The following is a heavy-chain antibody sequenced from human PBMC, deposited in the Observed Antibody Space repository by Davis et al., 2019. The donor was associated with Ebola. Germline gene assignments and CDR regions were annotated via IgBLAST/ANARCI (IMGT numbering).Heavy chain of an antibody. J-gene: IGHJ2*01. D-gene: IGHD5-24*01. CDR3: ARDRDGYILGDWYFDL. Sequence: SETLSLTCTVSGGSISSGGYYWSWIRQHPGKGLEWIGYIYYSGSTYYNPSLKSRVTISVDTSKNQFSLKLSSVTAADTAVYYCARDRDGYILGDWYFDLWGRGTLVTVSS. V-gene: IGHV4-31*03. CDR1: GGSISSGGYY. CDR2: IYYSGST.